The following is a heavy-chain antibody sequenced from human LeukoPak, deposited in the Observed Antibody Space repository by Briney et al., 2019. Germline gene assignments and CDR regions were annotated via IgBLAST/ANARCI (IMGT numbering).Heavy chain of an antibody. J-gene: IGHJ4*02. V-gene: IGHV3-23*01. CDR3: AKDRTYYYGSGSSAMFDY. CDR2: ISGSGGST. Sequence: PGGSLRLSCAASGFTFSSYAMSWVRQAPGKGLEWVSAISGSGGSTYYADSVKGRFTISRDNSKNTLYLQMSSLRAEDTAVYYCAKDRTYYYGSGSSAMFDYWGQGTLVTVSS. CDR1: GFTFSSYA. D-gene: IGHD3-10*01.